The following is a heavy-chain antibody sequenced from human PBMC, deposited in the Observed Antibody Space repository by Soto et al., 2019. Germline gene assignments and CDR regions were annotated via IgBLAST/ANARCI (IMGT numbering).Heavy chain of an antibody. J-gene: IGHJ4*02. V-gene: IGHV1-69*02. CDR3: ARDRDNSNWPNFDS. Sequence: QVRLVQSGSEVKKPGSSVRVSCKTSGGTFSIYTISWVRQAPGQGLEWMGRVLPFLDITSYSQRFQGRVTITADRSTTTAYMELSSLRSEDTAVYYCARDRDNSNWPNFDSWGQGTLVTVSS. D-gene: IGHD6-13*01. CDR2: VLPFLDIT. CDR1: GGTFSIYT.